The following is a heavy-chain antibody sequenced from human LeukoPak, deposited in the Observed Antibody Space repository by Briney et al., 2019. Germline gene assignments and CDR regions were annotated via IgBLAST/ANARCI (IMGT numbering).Heavy chain of an antibody. J-gene: IGHJ4*02. CDR1: GFIFSSYS. CDR2: ITSSSSTI. V-gene: IGHV3-48*01. Sequence: PGGSLRLSCAASGFIFSSYSMNWVRQAPGKGLEWVSYITSSSSTIYYADSVKGRFTISRDNAKNSLYLQMSSLRAEDTAVYYCARAGDYYDYWGQGTLVTVSS. CDR3: ARAGDYYDY. D-gene: IGHD4-17*01.